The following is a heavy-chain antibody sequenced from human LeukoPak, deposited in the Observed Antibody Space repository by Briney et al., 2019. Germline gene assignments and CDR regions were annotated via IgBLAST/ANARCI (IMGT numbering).Heavy chain of an antibody. Sequence: GESLKISCKGSGYSFTSYWIGWARQMPGKGLEWMGIIYPGDSDTRYSPSFQGQVTISADKSISTAYLQWSSLKASDTAMYYCARLDCSGGSCYPFDYWGQGTLVTVSS. CDR2: IYPGDSDT. D-gene: IGHD2-15*01. V-gene: IGHV5-51*01. CDR1: GYSFTSYW. CDR3: ARLDCSGGSCYPFDY. J-gene: IGHJ4*02.